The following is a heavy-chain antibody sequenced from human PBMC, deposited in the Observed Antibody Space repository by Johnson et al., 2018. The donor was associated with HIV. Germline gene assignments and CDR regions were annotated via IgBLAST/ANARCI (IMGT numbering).Heavy chain of an antibody. V-gene: IGHV3-30*04. CDR1: GFTFSSYA. J-gene: IGHJ3*02. Sequence: QVQLMESGGGVVQPGRSLRLSCAASGFTFSSYAMHWVRQAPGKGLEWVAVVSYDGTNKYYADSVKGRFTISRDNSKNTLFLQMNSLRAEDTALYYCARDLDWGRQSGAFDIWGQGTMVTVSS. CDR3: ARDLDWGRQSGAFDI. CDR2: VSYDGTNK. D-gene: IGHD7-27*01.